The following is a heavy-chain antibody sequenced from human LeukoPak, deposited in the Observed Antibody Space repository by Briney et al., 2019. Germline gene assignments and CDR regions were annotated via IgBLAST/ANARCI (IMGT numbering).Heavy chain of an antibody. Sequence: SETLSLTCTVSGGSISSYYWNWIRQPPGKGLEWIGYIYYSGSTNYNPSLKSRVTISVDTSKNQFSLKLSSVAAADTAVYYCARGRSYFDYWGQGTLVTVSS. J-gene: IGHJ4*02. CDR1: GGSISSYY. V-gene: IGHV4-59*01. CDR3: ARGRSYFDY. CDR2: IYYSGST.